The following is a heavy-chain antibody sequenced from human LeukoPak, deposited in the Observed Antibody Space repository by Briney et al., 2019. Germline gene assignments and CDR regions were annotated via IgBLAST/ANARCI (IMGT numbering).Heavy chain of an antibody. CDR3: ATIEAVRFHY. CDR1: GFTFSRYW. J-gene: IGHJ4*02. Sequence: GGSLRLSCAASGFTFSRYWMSWVRQAPGKGLEWVANIKQDGSEKDYVDSVKGRFTISRDNAKNSLYLQMNSLRVEDTAVYYCATIEAVRFHYWGQGTLVTVSS. V-gene: IGHV3-7*01. D-gene: IGHD6-19*01. CDR2: IKQDGSEK.